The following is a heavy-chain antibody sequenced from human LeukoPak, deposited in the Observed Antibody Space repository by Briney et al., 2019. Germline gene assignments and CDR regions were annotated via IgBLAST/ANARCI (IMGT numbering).Heavy chain of an antibody. V-gene: IGHV3-30*04. CDR1: GFTFSSYA. D-gene: IGHD2-2*01. CDR3: AREVEY. Sequence: PGGSLRPSCAASGFTFSSYAMHWVRQAPGKGLEWVAVISYDGSNKYYADSVKGRFTISRDNSKNTLYLQMNSLRAEDTAVYYCAREVEYWGQGTLVTVSS. CDR2: ISYDGSNK. J-gene: IGHJ4*02.